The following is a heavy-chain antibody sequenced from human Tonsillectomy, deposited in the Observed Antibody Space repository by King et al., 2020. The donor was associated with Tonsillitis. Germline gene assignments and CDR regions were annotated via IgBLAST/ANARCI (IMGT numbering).Heavy chain of an antibody. CDR2: IFYSGST. J-gene: IGHJ6*02. V-gene: IGHV4-59*01. Sequence: VQLQESGPGLVKPSETLSLTCTVSGGSISSYYWSWIRQPPGKGLEWIGNIFYSGSTSYNPSLKSRVTISVDTSKNQFWLKLSSVTVADTAVHYCAREGIPLYGMDVWGQGTTVTVSS. CDR3: AREGIPLYGMDV. D-gene: IGHD1-14*01. CDR1: GGSISSYY.